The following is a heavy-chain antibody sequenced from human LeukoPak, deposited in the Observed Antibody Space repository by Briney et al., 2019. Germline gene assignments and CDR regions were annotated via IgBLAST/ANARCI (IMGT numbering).Heavy chain of an antibody. CDR2: ISGSGDST. V-gene: IGHV3-23*01. J-gene: IGHJ3*02. CDR1: GFIFSNYA. CDR3: AKFGAAVGYDAFDI. D-gene: IGHD6-13*01. Sequence: GGSLRLSCAASGFIFSNYAMSWVCQAPGKGLEWVSAISGSGDSTNYADSVKGRFTISRDNSKNTLYLQMNSLRAEDTAVYYCAKFGAAVGYDAFDIWGQGTMVTVSS.